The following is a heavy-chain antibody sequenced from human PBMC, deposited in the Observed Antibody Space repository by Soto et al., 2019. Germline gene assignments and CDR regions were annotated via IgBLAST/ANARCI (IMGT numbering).Heavy chain of an antibody. J-gene: IGHJ4*02. V-gene: IGHV4-34*01. Sequence: SETLSLTCAVYGGSFSGYYWTWIRQPPGTGLEWIGEINHSGSTNYNPSLKSRDTISLDTSKNQFSLKVSSVTAADTAVYYCARGRAEDYDFLTGYYTYYFDSWGQGTLVTVSS. CDR1: GGSFSGYY. D-gene: IGHD3-9*01. CDR3: ARGRAEDYDFLTGYYTYYFDS. CDR2: INHSGST.